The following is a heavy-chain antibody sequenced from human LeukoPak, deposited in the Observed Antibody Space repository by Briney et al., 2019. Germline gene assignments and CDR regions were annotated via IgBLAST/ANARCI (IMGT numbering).Heavy chain of an antibody. CDR1: GGCISSYY. D-gene: IGHD3-3*01. V-gene: IGHV4-4*07. Sequence: SETLSLTCTVSGGCISSYYWSWIRQPAGKGLEWIGRIYTSGSTNYNPSLKSRATMSVDTSKNQFSLKLSSVTAADTAVYYCARVNYDFWSGYYSYYMDVWGKGTTVTVSS. CDR2: IYTSGST. J-gene: IGHJ6*03. CDR3: ARVNYDFWSGYYSYYMDV.